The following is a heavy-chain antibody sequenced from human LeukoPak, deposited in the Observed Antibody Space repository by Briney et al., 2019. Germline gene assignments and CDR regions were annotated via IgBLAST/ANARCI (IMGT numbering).Heavy chain of an antibody. D-gene: IGHD1-14*01. V-gene: IGHV1-18*01. CDR1: GYTFTGFG. J-gene: IGHJ3*02. Sequence: ASVKVSCKASGYTFTGFGISWVRQAPGQGLEWMGWISAYNGNTNYAQKLQGRVTMTTDTSTSTACMELRSLRSDDTAVYYCARSDTGYAFDIWGQGTMVTVSS. CDR2: ISAYNGNT. CDR3: ARSDTGYAFDI.